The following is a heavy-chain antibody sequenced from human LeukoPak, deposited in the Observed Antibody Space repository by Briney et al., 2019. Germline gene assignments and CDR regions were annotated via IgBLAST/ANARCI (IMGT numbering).Heavy chain of an antibody. Sequence: GGSLRLSCAPSGFTFSGFAMSWVRRTAGKGLEWVSGISGSGDNTLYAASVNGRFTISRDNSKNTVYLEMNSLRGEDTAIYYCAKMKGHPLPKYYMDVWGEGTTVTVSS. CDR1: GFTFSGFA. J-gene: IGHJ6*03. CDR3: AKMKGHPLPKYYMDV. V-gene: IGHV3-23*01. CDR2: ISGSGDNT.